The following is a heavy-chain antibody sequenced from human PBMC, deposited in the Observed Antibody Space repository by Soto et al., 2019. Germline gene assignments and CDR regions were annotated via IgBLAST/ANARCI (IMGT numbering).Heavy chain of an antibody. D-gene: IGHD3-22*01. CDR3: ARPGYYDETSFDY. CDR2: IYYSGST. J-gene: IGHJ4*02. Sequence: SETLSLTCTVSGGSINNYYWSWIRQPPGKGLECIGYIYYSGSTNYSPSIKSRLTISVDTSKNQFSLMLSSVTAADTAVYYCARPGYYDETSFDYWGQGTLVTVS. CDR1: GGSINNYY. V-gene: IGHV4-59*08.